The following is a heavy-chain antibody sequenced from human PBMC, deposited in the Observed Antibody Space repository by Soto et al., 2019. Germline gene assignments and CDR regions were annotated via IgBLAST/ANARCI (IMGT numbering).Heavy chain of an antibody. CDR3: AREMYYYDSSGYYPVDY. CDR1: GFTFSDYY. Sequence: GGSLRLSCAASGFTFSDYYMSWIRQAPGKGLEWVSYISSSSSYTNYADSVKGRFTISRDNAKNSLYLQMNSLRAEDTAVYYCAREMYYYDSSGYYPVDYWGQGTLVTVSS. V-gene: IGHV3-11*05. J-gene: IGHJ4*02. CDR2: ISSSSSYT. D-gene: IGHD3-22*01.